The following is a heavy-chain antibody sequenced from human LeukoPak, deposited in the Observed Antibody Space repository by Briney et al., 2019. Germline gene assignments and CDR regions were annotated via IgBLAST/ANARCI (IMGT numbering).Heavy chain of an antibody. CDR3: AANSADYNTLGSSYKV. V-gene: IGHV4-39*01. CDR2: ISFRGTT. D-gene: IGHD3-10*01. J-gene: IGHJ4*02. Sequence: SECLSLACTVATASVSSSPYFWAWLRESAGRGLEWFGTISFRGTTYYNPSLRSRVTVFVDTSNNQFSLRLNSVTAADTAVYYCAANSADYNTLGSSYKVWGQGTLVTVSS. CDR1: TASVSSSPYF.